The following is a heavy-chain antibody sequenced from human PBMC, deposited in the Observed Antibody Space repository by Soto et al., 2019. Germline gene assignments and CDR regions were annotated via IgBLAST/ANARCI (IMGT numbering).Heavy chain of an antibody. CDR1: GYTFTIYG. J-gene: IGHJ4*02. CDR3: ARDAGVSGELYY. V-gene: IGHV1-18*01. D-gene: IGHD3-16*01. Sequence: ASVKVSCKASGYTFTIYGISWVRQAPGQGLEWMGWISAYNGNTNYAQKLQGRVTMTTDTSTSTAYMDLRSLGSDDTAVYYCARDAGVSGELYYWGQGTLVTVSS. CDR2: ISAYNGNT.